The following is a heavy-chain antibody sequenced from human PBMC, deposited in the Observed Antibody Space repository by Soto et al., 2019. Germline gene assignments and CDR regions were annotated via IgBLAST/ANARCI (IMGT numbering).Heavy chain of an antibody. V-gene: IGHV1-46*01. CDR2: INPSGGST. CDR1: GYTFTSYY. Sequence: ASEEVSCKASGYTFTSYYMHWVRQAPGQGLEWMGIINPSGGSTSYAQKFQGRVTMTRDTSTSTVYMELSTLRSEATAVYYSATETNWGSFLGSWFDPWGQGTLVTFSS. D-gene: IGHD3-16*01. J-gene: IGHJ5*02. CDR3: ATETNWGSFLGSWFDP.